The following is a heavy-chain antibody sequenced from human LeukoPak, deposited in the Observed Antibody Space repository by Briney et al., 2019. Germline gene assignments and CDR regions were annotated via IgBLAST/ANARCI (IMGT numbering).Heavy chain of an antibody. CDR2: IDPNIGTT. D-gene: IGHD3-22*01. CDR3: ARLLEHYYFDASGYYDDDY. Sequence: ASVNVSCKASGYTFTGFYMHWVRQAPGQGLEGMGWIDPNIGTTKYSQKFQGRVTITRDTSISEVYMELSRLRADERAVYYCARLLEHYYFDASGYYDDDYWGQGTPIIVSS. V-gene: IGHV1-2*02. J-gene: IGHJ4*02. CDR1: GYTFTGFY.